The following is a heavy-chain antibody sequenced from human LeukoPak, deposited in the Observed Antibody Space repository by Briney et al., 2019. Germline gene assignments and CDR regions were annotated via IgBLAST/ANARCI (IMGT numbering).Heavy chain of an antibody. V-gene: IGHV4-39*07. CDR2: IYYSGST. Sequence: SETLSLTCTVSGGSISSSSYSWGWIRQPPGKGLEWIGSIYYSGSTYYNPSLKSRVTISVDTSKNQFSLKLSSVTAADTAVYYCARGIVPAPTGYYYYYMDVWGKGTTVTVSS. CDR3: ARGIVPAPTGYYYYYMDV. D-gene: IGHD2/OR15-2a*01. J-gene: IGHJ6*03. CDR1: GGSISSSSYS.